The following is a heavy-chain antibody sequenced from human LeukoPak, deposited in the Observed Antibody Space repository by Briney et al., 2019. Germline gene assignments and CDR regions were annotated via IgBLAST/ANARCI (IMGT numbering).Heavy chain of an antibody. CDR2: IGTYNGDT. D-gene: IGHD5-24*01. Sequence: ASVKVSCKASGGTFSKFGISWVRQAPGQGLEWMGWIGTYNGDTNYAQNLQGRVTMTTDTSTRTAYMELRSLRSDDTAVYYCARDRGYNPDTFDIWGQGTMVTVSS. J-gene: IGHJ3*02. V-gene: IGHV1-18*04. CDR3: ARDRGYNPDTFDI. CDR1: GGTFSKFG.